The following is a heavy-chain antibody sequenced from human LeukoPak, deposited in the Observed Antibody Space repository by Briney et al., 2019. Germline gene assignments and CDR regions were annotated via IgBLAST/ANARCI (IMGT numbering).Heavy chain of an antibody. CDR2: IFSSGGT. J-gene: IGHJ2*01. Sequence: SETLSLTXTVSGASISRYYWSWIRQPQGKGLECIGYIFSSGGTKYNPSLESRLTISVDTSRDQVSLSLTSMTPADTAVYYCARKSTAAAASHLWGRGTLVTVSS. D-gene: IGHD2-2*01. V-gene: IGHV4-59*01. CDR1: GASISRYY. CDR3: ARKSTAAAASHL.